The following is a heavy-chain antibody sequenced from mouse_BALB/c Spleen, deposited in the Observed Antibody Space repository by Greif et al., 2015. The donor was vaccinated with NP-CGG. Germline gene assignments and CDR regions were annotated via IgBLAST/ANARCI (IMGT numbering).Heavy chain of an antibody. D-gene: IGHD4-1*01. CDR1: GYTFTSYW. CDR3: ARGWDGGYAMDY. V-gene: IGHV1-69*02. J-gene: IGHJ4*01. CDR2: IDPSDSYT. Sequence: VKLVESGAELVKPGASVKLSCKASGYTFTSYWMHWVKQRPGQGLEWIGEIDPSDSYTNYNQKFKGKATLTVDKSSSTAYMQLSSLTAEDSAVYYCARGWDGGYAMDYWGQGTSVTVSS.